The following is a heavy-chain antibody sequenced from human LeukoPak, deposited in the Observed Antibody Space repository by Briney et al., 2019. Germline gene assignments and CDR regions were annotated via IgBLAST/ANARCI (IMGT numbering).Heavy chain of an antibody. CDR3: ARHPQENYGDLYYFDY. Sequence: KPSETLSLTCAVYGGSFSGYYWSWIRQPPGKGLEWIGEINHSGSTNYNPSLKSRVTISVDTSKNQFSLKLSSVTAADTAVYYCARHPQENYGDLYYFDYWGQGTLVTVSS. D-gene: IGHD4-17*01. V-gene: IGHV4-34*01. CDR2: INHSGST. J-gene: IGHJ4*02. CDR1: GGSFSGYY.